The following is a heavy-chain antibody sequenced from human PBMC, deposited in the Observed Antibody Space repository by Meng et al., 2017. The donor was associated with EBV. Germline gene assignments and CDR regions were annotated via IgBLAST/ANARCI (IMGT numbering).Heavy chain of an antibody. J-gene: IGHJ4*02. D-gene: IGHD3-3*01. CDR1: GYTFTSYA. V-gene: IGHV1-3*01. CDR2: INAGNGNT. CDR3: ARSGATIFGVVIPTYYFDY. Sequence: GQLVQSGAEVKKPGASVKVSCKASGYTFTSYAMHWVRQAPGQRLEWMGWINAGNGNTKYSQKFQGRVTITRDTSASTAYMELSSLRSEDTAVYYCARSGATIFGVVIPTYYFDYWGQGTLVTVSS.